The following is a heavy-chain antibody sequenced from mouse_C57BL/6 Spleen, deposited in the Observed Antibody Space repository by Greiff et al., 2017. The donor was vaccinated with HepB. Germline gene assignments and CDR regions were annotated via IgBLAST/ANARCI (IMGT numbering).Heavy chain of an antibody. CDR3: ASSTTVGNFDY. CDR2: INPGSGGT. V-gene: IGHV1-54*01. D-gene: IGHD2-13*01. Sequence: VKLKESGAELVRPGTSVKVSCKASGYAFTNYLIEWVKQRPGQGLEWIGVINPGSGGTNYNEKFKGKATLTADKSSSTAYMQLSSLTSEDSAVYFCASSTTVGNFDYWGQGTTLTVSS. J-gene: IGHJ2*01. CDR1: GYAFTNYL.